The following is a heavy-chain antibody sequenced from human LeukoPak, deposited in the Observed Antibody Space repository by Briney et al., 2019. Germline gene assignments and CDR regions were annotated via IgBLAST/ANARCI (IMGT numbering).Heavy chain of an antibody. CDR3: AKDSRYSSSSSFYYGTDV. CDR1: GFTFSSYA. D-gene: IGHD6-6*01. J-gene: IGHJ6*02. Sequence: GGSLRLSCAASGFTFSSYAMSWVRLAPGKGLEWVSCISGSGGSTYYADSVKGRFTISRDNSKNTLTLQMNSLRAEDTAVYYCAKDSRYSSSSSFYYGTDVWGQGTTVTVSS. V-gene: IGHV3-23*01. CDR2: ISGSGGST.